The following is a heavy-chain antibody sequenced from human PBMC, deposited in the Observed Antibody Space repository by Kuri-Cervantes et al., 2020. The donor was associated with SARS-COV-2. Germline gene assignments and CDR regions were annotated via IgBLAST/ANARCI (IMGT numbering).Heavy chain of an antibody. V-gene: IGHV1-46*01. CDR1: GYTFTSYY. J-gene: IGHJ4*02. CDR2: INPSGGST. Sequence: ASVKVSCKASGYTFTSYYMHWVRQAPGQGLEWMGRINPSGGSTSYAQKFQGRVTMTTDTSTNTAFMELRSLRPFDTAVYYCARSHTLYGGNSSPWDYWGQGTVVTVSS. CDR3: ARSHTLYGGNSSPWDY. D-gene: IGHD4-23*01.